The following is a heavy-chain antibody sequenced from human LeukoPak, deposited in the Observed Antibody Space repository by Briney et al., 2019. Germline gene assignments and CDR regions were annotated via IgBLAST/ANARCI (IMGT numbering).Heavy chain of an antibody. Sequence: GGSLRLSCAASGFTFSSYGMHWVRQAPGKGLEWVAVIWYDGSNKYYADSVKGRFTISRDNSKNTLYLQMNSLRAEDTAVYYCARVVNPYYYYGMDVWAKGPRSPSP. V-gene: IGHV3-33*01. CDR2: IWYDGSNK. CDR1: GFTFSSYG. CDR3: ARVVNPYYYYGMDV. D-gene: IGHD3-22*01. J-gene: IGHJ6*02.